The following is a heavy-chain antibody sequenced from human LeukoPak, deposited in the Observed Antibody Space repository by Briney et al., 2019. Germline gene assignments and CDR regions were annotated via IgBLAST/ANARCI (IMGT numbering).Heavy chain of an antibody. J-gene: IGHJ4*02. V-gene: IGHV4-59*01. CDR1: GGSISSYY. CDR3: ARVSIVGANISFDY. D-gene: IGHD1-26*01. CDR2: IYYSGST. Sequence: SETLSLTCSVSGGSISSYYWSWIRQPPGKGLEWIGYIYYSGSTNYNPSLKSRVTISVDTSKNQFSLKLSSVTAADTAVYYCARVSIVGANISFDYWGQGTLVTVSS.